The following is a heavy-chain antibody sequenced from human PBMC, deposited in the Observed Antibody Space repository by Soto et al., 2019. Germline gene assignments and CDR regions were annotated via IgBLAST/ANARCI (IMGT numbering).Heavy chain of an antibody. CDR3: ARADGIAVAGTRLYFQH. Sequence: SVKVSFKASGGTFSSYTISWVRQAPGQGLEWMGRIIPILGIANYAQKFQGRVTITADKSTSTAYMELSSLRSEDTAVYYCARADGIAVAGTRLYFQHWGQGTLVTVSS. J-gene: IGHJ1*01. V-gene: IGHV1-69*02. CDR2: IIPILGIA. D-gene: IGHD6-19*01. CDR1: GGTFSSYT.